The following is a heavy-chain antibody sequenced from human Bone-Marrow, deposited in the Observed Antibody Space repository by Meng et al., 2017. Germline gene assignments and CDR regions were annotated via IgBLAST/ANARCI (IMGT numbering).Heavy chain of an antibody. CDR3: ARGFAEMATITNWFDP. Sequence: QVQLQESGPGLVKPSETLSLTCTVSSGSINSYFWSWIRQPPGKGPEWIGYISYSGSTNYNPSLKSRVTISVDTSKNQFSLKLSSVTAADTAVYYCARGFAEMATITNWFDPWGQGTLVTVSS. J-gene: IGHJ5*02. D-gene: IGHD5-24*01. CDR2: ISYSGST. V-gene: IGHV4-59*01. CDR1: SGSINSYF.